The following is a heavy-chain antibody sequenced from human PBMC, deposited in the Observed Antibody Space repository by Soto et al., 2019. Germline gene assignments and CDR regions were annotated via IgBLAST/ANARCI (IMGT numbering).Heavy chain of an antibody. CDR3: ARHLYDFWSGYGAFDT. V-gene: IGHV5-51*01. CDR1: GYSFTSYW. Sequence: GESLKISCKGSGYSFTSYWIGWVRQMPGKGLEWMGIIYPGDSDTRYSPSFQGQVTISADKSISTAYLQWSSLKASDTAMYYCARHLYDFWSGYGAFDTWGQGTMVTVSS. CDR2: IYPGDSDT. D-gene: IGHD3-3*01. J-gene: IGHJ3*02.